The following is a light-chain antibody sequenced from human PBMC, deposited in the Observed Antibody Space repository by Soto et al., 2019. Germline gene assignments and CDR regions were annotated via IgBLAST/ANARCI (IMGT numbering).Light chain of an antibody. CDR1: SSDVGTYNY. J-gene: IGLJ2*01. CDR2: EVS. CDR3: SSYGGNNNML. Sequence: QSALTQPPSASGSPGQSVTISCTGTSSDVGTYNYVSWYQQHPGKAPKVMIYEVSKRPSRVPDRFSGSKSGNTASLTVSGLQAEDEADYYCSSYGGNNNMLFGGGTKVTVL. V-gene: IGLV2-8*01.